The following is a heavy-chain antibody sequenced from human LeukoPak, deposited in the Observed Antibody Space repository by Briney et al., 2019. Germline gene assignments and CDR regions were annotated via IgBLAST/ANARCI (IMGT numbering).Heavy chain of an antibody. CDR2: INQDGGDK. V-gene: IGHV3-7*03. CDR1: GFIFSSYR. CDR3: ARGNSVWRYFFDY. D-gene: IGHD6-19*01. J-gene: IGHJ4*02. Sequence: GGSLRLSCAASGFIFSSYRVTWVRQAPGKGLEWVANINQDGGDKHYVDSVKGRFTISRDNAENSLYLQMNSLRAEDTAVYYCARGNSVWRYFFDYWGRGTLVTVSS.